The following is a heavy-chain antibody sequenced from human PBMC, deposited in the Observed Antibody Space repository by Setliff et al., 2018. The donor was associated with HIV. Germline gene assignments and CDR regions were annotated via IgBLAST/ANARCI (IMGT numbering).Heavy chain of an antibody. D-gene: IGHD3-3*01. CDR2: IIPISGTV. CDR3: VRGVQSPPHYSYYYMDV. V-gene: IGHV1-69*05. J-gene: IGHJ6*03. CDR1: GGTFSSYA. Sequence: SVKVSCKASGGTFSSYAISWVRQAPGQGLEWMGGIIPISGTVNYAQKFWGRVTITTHESTSTAYMELSSLRSEDTAVYYCVRGVQSPPHYSYYYMDVWGEGTMVTVS.